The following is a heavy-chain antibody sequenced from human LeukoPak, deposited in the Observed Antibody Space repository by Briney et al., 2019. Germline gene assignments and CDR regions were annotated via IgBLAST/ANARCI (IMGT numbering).Heavy chain of an antibody. Sequence: GGALRLSCAASGFTFSSYGMHWVREAPGKGLEWVAVISYDGSNKYYADSVKSRFTISGDNAKNTLYLQMNSLRAEDTAVYYCAKEKYYYDSSGYDYWGQGALVTVSS. D-gene: IGHD3-22*01. J-gene: IGHJ4*02. CDR2: ISYDGSNK. CDR1: GFTFSSYG. V-gene: IGHV3-30*18. CDR3: AKEKYYYDSSGYDY.